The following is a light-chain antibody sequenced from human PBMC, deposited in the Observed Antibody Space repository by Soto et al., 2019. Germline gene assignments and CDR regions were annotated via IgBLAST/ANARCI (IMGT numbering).Light chain of an antibody. CDR2: GAS. Sequence: EIVFSQSPGTLSLSPGERATLSCRASQSVSSSYLAWYQQKPGQAPRLLIYGASSRATGIPDRFSGSGSGTDFTLTINRLEPEDFAVYYCQQYGSSFTWTFGQGTKVDI. V-gene: IGKV3-20*01. CDR3: QQYGSSFTWT. J-gene: IGKJ1*01. CDR1: QSVSSSY.